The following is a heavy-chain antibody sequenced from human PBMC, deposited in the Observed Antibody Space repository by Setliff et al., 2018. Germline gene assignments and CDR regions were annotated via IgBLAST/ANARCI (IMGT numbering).Heavy chain of an antibody. V-gene: IGHV1-69*10. D-gene: IGHD6-19*01. CDR2: IIPILGIA. Sequence: ASVKVSCKASGGTFSSYAISWVRQAPGQGLEWMGGIIPILGIANYAQKFQGRVTITADKSTSTAYMELSSLRSEDTAVYYCARDSSQWLVRRYFDYWGQGTLVTVS. CDR1: GGTFSSYA. J-gene: IGHJ4*02. CDR3: ARDSSQWLVRRYFDY.